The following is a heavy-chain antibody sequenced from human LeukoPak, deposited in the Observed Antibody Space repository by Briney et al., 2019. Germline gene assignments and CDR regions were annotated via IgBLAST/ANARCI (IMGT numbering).Heavy chain of an antibody. J-gene: IGHJ4*02. Sequence: PSETLSLTCAVSGDSISDHPWSWIRQPPGKGLDYIGFIDYNGNTNYNPSLKSRATISLDTSKNQFSLNLNSVTAADTAFYYCARLAKCDGNCYSFDFWGQGMLVAASS. CDR1: GDSISDHP. CDR3: ARLAKCDGNCYSFDF. CDR2: IDYNGNT. V-gene: IGHV4-59*11. D-gene: IGHD2-21*02.